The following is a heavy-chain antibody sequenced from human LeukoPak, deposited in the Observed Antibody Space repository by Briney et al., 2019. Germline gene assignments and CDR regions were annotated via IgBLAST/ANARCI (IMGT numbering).Heavy chain of an antibody. CDR2: ISSSSSFI. V-gene: IGHV3-21*01. J-gene: IGHJ4*02. CDR1: GFTFSRYS. CDR3: ARDPPLGSCSTISCPHLDY. Sequence: PGGSLRLSCAASGFTFSRYSMNWVRQAPGEGLGWVSSISSSSSFIYYADSVKGRFPISRDNAKNSLYLQMNSLRAEDTAVYYCARDPPLGSCSTISCPHLDYWGQGTLVTVSS. D-gene: IGHD2-2*01.